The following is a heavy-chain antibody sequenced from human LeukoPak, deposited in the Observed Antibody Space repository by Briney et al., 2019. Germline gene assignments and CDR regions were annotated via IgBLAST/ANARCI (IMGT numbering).Heavy chain of an antibody. Sequence: GGSLRLSCAASGFTFSSYAMHWVRQAPGKGLQWVAVIWYDGSSKYYADSVKGRFTISRDNSKNTLYLQMNSLRAEDTAVYYCARDPDGYADYWGQGTLVTVSS. V-gene: IGHV3-33*01. CDR2: IWYDGSSK. D-gene: IGHD5-24*01. CDR3: ARDPDGYADY. J-gene: IGHJ4*02. CDR1: GFTFSSYA.